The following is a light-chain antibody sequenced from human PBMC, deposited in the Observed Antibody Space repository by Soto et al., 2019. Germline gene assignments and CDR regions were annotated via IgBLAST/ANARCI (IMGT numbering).Light chain of an antibody. CDR1: QSIRNS. Sequence: EIVMTQSPASLSVSPGETATLSCRASQSIRNSLAWYQQKPGQAPSLLIYGASTRATGIPARFSGSGSGTEFTLSISSLQSEDSALYYCQQYNNWPPRTFGQGTKLEIK. CDR2: GAS. J-gene: IGKJ2*01. CDR3: QQYNNWPPRT. V-gene: IGKV3-15*01.